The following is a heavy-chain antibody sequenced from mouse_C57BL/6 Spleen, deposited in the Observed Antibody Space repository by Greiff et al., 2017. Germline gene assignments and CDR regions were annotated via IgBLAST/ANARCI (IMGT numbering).Heavy chain of an antibody. CDR2: ISYDGSN. CDR3: AREGLDYYGSSYWYFDV. Sequence: ESGPGLVKPSQSLSLTCSVTGYSITSGYYWNWIRQFPGNKLEWMGYISYDGSNNYNPSLKNRISITRDTSKNQFFLKLNSVTTEDTATYYCAREGLDYYGSSYWYFDVWGTGTTVTVSS. D-gene: IGHD1-1*01. V-gene: IGHV3-6*01. CDR1: GYSITSGYY. J-gene: IGHJ1*03.